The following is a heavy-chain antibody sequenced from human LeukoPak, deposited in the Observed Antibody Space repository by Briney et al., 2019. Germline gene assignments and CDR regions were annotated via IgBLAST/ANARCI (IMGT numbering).Heavy chain of an antibody. J-gene: IGHJ4*02. CDR3: AKDEYYYDSSGYDY. D-gene: IGHD3-22*01. Sequence: GGALRLSCAASGFTFSSYGMHWVRQAPGKGLEWVAVISCDGSNKYDADSVKGRFTISRDNSKHPLYLQMNRLRAEDTAVYYCAKDEYYYDSSGYDYWGQGTLVTVSS. CDR2: ISCDGSNK. CDR1: GFTFSSYG. V-gene: IGHV3-30*18.